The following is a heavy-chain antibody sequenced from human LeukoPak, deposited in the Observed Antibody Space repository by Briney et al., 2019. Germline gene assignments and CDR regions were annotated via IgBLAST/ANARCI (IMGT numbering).Heavy chain of an antibody. Sequence: GESLKISCRGSGYSFTTYWIGWVRQMPGKGLEWMGIIYPGDSDARYSPSFQGQVTISADKSINTAYLQWSSLKASDTAMYYCAKFQGSEFRFDPWGQGTLVTVSS. CDR2: IYPGDSDA. D-gene: IGHD3-10*01. CDR1: GYSFTTYW. CDR3: AKFQGSEFRFDP. V-gene: IGHV5-51*01. J-gene: IGHJ5*02.